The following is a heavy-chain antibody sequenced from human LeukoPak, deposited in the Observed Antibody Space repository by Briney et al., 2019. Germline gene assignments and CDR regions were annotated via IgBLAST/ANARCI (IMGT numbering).Heavy chain of an antibody. CDR3: AKSGLNRFDY. J-gene: IGHJ4*02. CDR1: GFTFSSYA. V-gene: IGHV3-30*04. D-gene: IGHD1-14*01. CDR2: ISYDGSNK. Sequence: GGSLRLSCTASGFTFSSYAMHWVRQAPGKGLEWVAVISYDGSNKYYADSMKGRFTISRDNSKNTLFLQMDSLRAGDTAVYYCAKSGLNRFDYWGQGILVTVSS.